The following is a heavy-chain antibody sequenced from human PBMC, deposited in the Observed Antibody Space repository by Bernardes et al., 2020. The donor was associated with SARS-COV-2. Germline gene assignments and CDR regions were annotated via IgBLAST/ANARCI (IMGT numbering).Heavy chain of an antibody. J-gene: IGHJ4*02. CDR1: GFTFSSNP. Sequence: GGSLRLSCAASGFTFSSNPMYWVRQAPGKGLEWVATISSDGINKYYADSVKGRFTISRDNSKKALFLQMNSLRGEDTAIYYCAREAAIINDYWGQGTLVTVSS. D-gene: IGHD6-13*01. CDR2: ISSDGINK. CDR3: AREAAIINDY. V-gene: IGHV3-30-3*01.